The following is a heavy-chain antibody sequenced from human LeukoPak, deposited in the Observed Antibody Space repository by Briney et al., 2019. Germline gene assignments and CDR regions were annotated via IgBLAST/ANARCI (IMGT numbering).Heavy chain of an antibody. V-gene: IGHV3-30*04. Sequence: PGGSLRLSCAASGFTFSSYAMHWVRQAPGKGLEWVAVISYDGSNKYYADSVKGRFTISRDNSKNTLYLQMNSLRAEDTAVYYCAKDRGFGEFLGYDPWGQGTLVTVSS. D-gene: IGHD3-10*01. J-gene: IGHJ5*02. CDR1: GFTFSSYA. CDR2: ISYDGSNK. CDR3: AKDRGFGEFLGYDP.